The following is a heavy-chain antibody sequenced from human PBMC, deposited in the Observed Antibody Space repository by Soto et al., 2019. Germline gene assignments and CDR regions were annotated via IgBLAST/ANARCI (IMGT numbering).Heavy chain of an antibody. CDR1: GFTFSSYG. CDR3: AKERLYGQSIFDY. D-gene: IGHD3-16*01. CDR2: ISYDGSNK. Sequence: PGGSLRLSCAASGFTFSSYGMHWVRQAPGKGLEWVAVISYDGSNKYYADSVKGRFTISRDNSKNTLYLQMNSLRAEDTAVYYCAKERLYGQSIFDYWGQGTLVTVSS. J-gene: IGHJ4*02. V-gene: IGHV3-30*18.